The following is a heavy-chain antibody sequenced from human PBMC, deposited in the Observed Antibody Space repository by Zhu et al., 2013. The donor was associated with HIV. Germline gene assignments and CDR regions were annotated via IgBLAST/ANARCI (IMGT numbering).Heavy chain of an antibody. CDR2: IYYSGST. Sequence: QVQLQESGPGLVKPSQTLSLTCAVSGGSISSGGYSWSWIRQPPGKGLEWIGYIYYSGSTYYNPSLKSRVTISVDTSKNQLSLKLSSVTAADTAVYYCAREVDIVVVVAASWRAFDIVGPRDNGHRLF. CDR3: AREVDIVVVVAASWRAFDI. V-gene: IGHV4-30-4*07. J-gene: IGHJ3*02. CDR1: GGSISSGGYS. D-gene: IGHD2-15*01.